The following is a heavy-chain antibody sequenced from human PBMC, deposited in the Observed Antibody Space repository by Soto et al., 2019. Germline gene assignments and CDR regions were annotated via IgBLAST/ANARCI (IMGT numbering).Heavy chain of an antibody. CDR1: GFTFSSYA. Sequence: EVQLLESGGGLVQPGGSLRLSCAASGFTFSSYAMSWVRQAPGKGLEWVSAISGSGGSTYYADSVKGRFTISRDNSKNTLYLQMNSLKAEDTAVYYCAKREYSGSQHLDYWGQGTLVTVSS. CDR2: ISGSGGST. V-gene: IGHV3-23*01. J-gene: IGHJ4*02. CDR3: AKREYSGSQHLDY. D-gene: IGHD1-26*01.